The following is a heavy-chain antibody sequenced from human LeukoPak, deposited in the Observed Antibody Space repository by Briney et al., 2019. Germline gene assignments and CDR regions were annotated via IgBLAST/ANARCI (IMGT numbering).Heavy chain of an antibody. V-gene: IGHV3-23*01. CDR3: AKTAPYTGYEYGPFGY. CDR2: ISRSGVST. Sequence: PGGSLRLSCAASGFTFSSYGMSWVRQAPGKGLEWVSGISRSGVSTYYADSVKGRFTISRDNSKNTLYLQMNSLRAEDTAVYYCAKTAPYTGYEYGPFGYWGQGTLVTVSS. D-gene: IGHD5-12*01. J-gene: IGHJ4*02. CDR1: GFTFSSYG.